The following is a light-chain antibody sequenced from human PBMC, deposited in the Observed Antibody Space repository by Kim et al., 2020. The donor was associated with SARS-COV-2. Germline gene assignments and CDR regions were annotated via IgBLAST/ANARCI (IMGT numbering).Light chain of an antibody. CDR2: DAS. Sequence: DIQMTQSPSTLSASVGDRVTITCRASQSISSWLAWYQQKPGKAPKLLIYDASSLESGVPSRFSGSGSGTEFTLTISSLQPDDFATYYCQQSQGTFGQGTKLEI. CDR1: QSISSW. J-gene: IGKJ2*02. CDR3: QQSQGT. V-gene: IGKV1-5*01.